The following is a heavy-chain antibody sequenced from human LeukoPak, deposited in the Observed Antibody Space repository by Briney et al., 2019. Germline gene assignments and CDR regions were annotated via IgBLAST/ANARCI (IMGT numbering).Heavy chain of an antibody. J-gene: IGHJ4*02. V-gene: IGHV3-11*01. Sequence: GGSLRLSCAASGFTFSDYYMSWIRQAPGKGLEWVSYISSSGSTTYYADSVKGRFTISRDNAKNTLYLQMNSLRAEDTAVYYCAKDSPIFGVVIRIWGQGTLVTVSS. CDR2: ISSSGSTT. CDR3: AKDSPIFGVVIRI. D-gene: IGHD3-3*01. CDR1: GFTFSDYY.